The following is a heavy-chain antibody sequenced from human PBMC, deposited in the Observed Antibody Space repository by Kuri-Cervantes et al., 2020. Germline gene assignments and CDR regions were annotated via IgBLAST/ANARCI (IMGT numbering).Heavy chain of an antibody. CDR1: GFTFSIYG. Sequence: GGSLRLSCAASGFTFSIYGMHWVRQAPGKGLEWVGFIRYDGSNKFYADSVKGRLTISRDNSKNTLYLQMNSLRAEDTAVYYCAKDLSAYDSSGYYVAPFDYWGQGTLVTVSS. D-gene: IGHD3-22*01. CDR2: IRYDGSNK. V-gene: IGHV3-30*02. CDR3: AKDLSAYDSSGYYVAPFDY. J-gene: IGHJ4*02.